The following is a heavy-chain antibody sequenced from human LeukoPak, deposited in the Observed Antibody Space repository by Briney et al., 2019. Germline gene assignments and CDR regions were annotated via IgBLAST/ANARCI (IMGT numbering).Heavy chain of an antibody. V-gene: IGHV3-53*01. Sequence: GGSLRLSCAASGFTVSSNYMSWVRQAPGKGLEWVSVIYSGGSTYYADSVKGRFTISRDNSKNTLYLQINSLRAEDTAVYYCAREDRDAFDIWGQGTMVTVSS. CDR1: GFTVSSNY. CDR2: IYSGGST. J-gene: IGHJ3*02. CDR3: AREDRDAFDI.